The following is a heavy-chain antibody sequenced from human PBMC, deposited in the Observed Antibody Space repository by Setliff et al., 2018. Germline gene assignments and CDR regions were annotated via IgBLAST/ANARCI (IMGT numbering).Heavy chain of an antibody. CDR3: ARERQGGFLEWSPLDP. J-gene: IGHJ5*02. V-gene: IGHV4-4*07. CDR2: VYSDGDT. Sequence: PSETLSLTCSVSGGLIYDHWWTWVRQPAGEEFQWIGRVYSDGDTEYSPSLKSRVTISVDTSNNQFSLHLTSVTAADTARYFCARERQGGFLEWSPLDPWGQGILVTVSS. D-gene: IGHD3-3*01. CDR1: GGLIYDHW.